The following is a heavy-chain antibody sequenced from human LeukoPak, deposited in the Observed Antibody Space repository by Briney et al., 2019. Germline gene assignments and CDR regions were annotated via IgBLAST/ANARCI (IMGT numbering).Heavy chain of an antibody. CDR3: ARTDYIAVAGTDNWFDP. J-gene: IGHJ5*02. CDR2: IYPGDSDT. V-gene: IGHV5-51*01. D-gene: IGHD6-19*01. Sequence: GESLKISCKGSGYSFTSYWIGWVRQMPGKGLEWMGIIYPGDSDTRYSPSFQGQVTISADKSISTAYLRWSSLKASDTAMYYCARTDYIAVAGTDNWFDPWSQGTLVTVSS. CDR1: GYSFTSYW.